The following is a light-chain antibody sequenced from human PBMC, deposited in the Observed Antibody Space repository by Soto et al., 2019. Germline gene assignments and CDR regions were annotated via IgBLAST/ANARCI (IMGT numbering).Light chain of an antibody. J-gene: IGKJ5*01. CDR1: QNINNY. CDR3: QQYENLPT. Sequence: DIQMTQSPSSLSASVGDRVTITCQASQNINNYLNWYQQKPGRAPKLLIYDASNLEAGVPSRFRGSGSGTDFTFTISRLQPEDIETYYCQQYENLPTFGQGTRREIK. CDR2: DAS. V-gene: IGKV1-33*01.